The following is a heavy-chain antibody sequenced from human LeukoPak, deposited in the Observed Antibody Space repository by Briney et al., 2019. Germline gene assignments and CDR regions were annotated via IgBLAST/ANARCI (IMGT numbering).Heavy chain of an antibody. J-gene: IGHJ4*02. CDR3: ARSSLFDC. Sequence: GGSLRLSCAASVFGFSSYEMNWVRQAPGKGLEWVSYISSSGSTIYYADSVKGRFTISRDNAKKSLYLQMNSLRAEDTAVYYCARSSLFDCWGQGTLVTVSS. CDR2: ISSSGSTI. V-gene: IGHV3-48*03. CDR1: VFGFSSYE.